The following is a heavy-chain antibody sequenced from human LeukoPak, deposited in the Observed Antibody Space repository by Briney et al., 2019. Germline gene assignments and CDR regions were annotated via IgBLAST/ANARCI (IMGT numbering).Heavy chain of an antibody. CDR3: ARFYDSSGYYYVPPVDYFDY. CDR1: GFTVSSNY. J-gene: IGHJ4*02. CDR2: IYSGGST. D-gene: IGHD3-22*01. V-gene: IGHV3-66*01. Sequence: GGSLRLSCAASGFTVSSNYMSWVRQAPGKGLEWVSVIYSGGSTYYADSVKGRFTISRDNSKNTLYLQMNSLRAEDTAVYYCARFYDSSGYYYVPPVDYFDYWGQGTLVTVSS.